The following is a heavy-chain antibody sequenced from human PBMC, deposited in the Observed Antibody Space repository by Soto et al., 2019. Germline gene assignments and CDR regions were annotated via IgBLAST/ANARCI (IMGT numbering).Heavy chain of an antibody. CDR3: ARDYSSGWYYFDY. J-gene: IGHJ4*02. Sequence: GASVKVSCKASGGTFSSYAISWVRQAPGQGLEWMGGIIPIFGTANYARKFQGRVTITADKSTSTAHMELSSLRSEDTAVYYCARDYSSGWYYFDYWGQGTLVTVSS. CDR2: IIPIFGTA. V-gene: IGHV1-69*06. D-gene: IGHD6-19*01. CDR1: GGTFSSYA.